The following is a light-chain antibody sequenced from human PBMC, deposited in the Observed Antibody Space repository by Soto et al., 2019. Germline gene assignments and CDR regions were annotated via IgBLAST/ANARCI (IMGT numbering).Light chain of an antibody. V-gene: IGKV3-20*01. Sequence: EIMLTQPQGTLAFSVLERTISSGSPSQRVDDSHLAWYHLRPGQAPRLLIYGASTGATGIPDRFSGSGSGTDFSLTIRGLKPEDFAVYYCQQYRMSPNTFGQGTRLEIK. CDR3: QQYRMSPNT. J-gene: IGKJ5*01. CDR1: QRVDDSH. CDR2: GAS.